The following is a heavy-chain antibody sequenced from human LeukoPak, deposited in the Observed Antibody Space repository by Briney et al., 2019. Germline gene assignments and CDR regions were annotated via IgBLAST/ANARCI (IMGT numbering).Heavy chain of an antibody. CDR1: GFTFSSYS. Sequence: GGSLRLSCAASGFTFSSYSMNWVRQAPGKGLEWVSSISSSSSYIYYADSVKGRFTISRDNSKNTLYLQMNSLRAEDTAVYYCAKDWGYGSGLDYMDVWGKGTTVTISS. D-gene: IGHD3-10*01. CDR2: ISSSSSYI. V-gene: IGHV3-21*04. CDR3: AKDWGYGSGLDYMDV. J-gene: IGHJ6*03.